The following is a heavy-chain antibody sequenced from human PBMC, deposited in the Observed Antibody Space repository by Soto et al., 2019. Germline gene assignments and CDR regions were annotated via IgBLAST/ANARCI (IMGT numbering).Heavy chain of an antibody. D-gene: IGHD5-12*01. V-gene: IGHV4-59*13. CDR2: IYYSGST. Sequence: SETLSLTCTVSGGSISSYYWSWIRQPPGKGLEWIGYIYYSGSTNYNPSLKSRVTISVDTSKNQFSLKLSSVTAADTAVYYCARVKYSGRHFDYWGQGNLVTVSS. J-gene: IGHJ4*02. CDR1: GGSISSYY. CDR3: ARVKYSGRHFDY.